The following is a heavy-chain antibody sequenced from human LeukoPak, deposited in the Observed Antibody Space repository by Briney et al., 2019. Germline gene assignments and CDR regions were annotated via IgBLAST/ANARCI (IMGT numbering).Heavy chain of an antibody. CDR1: GYTFTSYG. CDR2: ISAYNGNT. D-gene: IGHD5-18*01. J-gene: IGHJ4*02. Sequence: ASVKVSCKASGYTFTSYGISWVRQAPGQGLEWMGWISAYNGNTNYAQKLQGRVTMTTDTSTGSAYMELRSLRSDDTAVYYCARDEDVDTAMGPVPWDYWGQGTLVTVSS. CDR3: ARDEDVDTAMGPVPWDY. V-gene: IGHV1-18*01.